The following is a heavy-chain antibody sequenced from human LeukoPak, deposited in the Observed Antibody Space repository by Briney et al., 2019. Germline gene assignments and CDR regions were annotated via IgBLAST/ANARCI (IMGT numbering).Heavy chain of an antibody. CDR2: ISAYNGNT. J-gene: IGHJ4*02. D-gene: IGHD2-2*01. V-gene: IGHV1-18*01. Sequence: ASVKVSCKVAGGTINNFAISWVRQAPGQRLEWMGWISAYNGNTNYAQKLQGRVTMTTDTSTSTAYMELSSLRSEDTAVYYCAREGYCSSSSCEGVSNMYYFDYWGQGTLVTVSS. CDR1: GGTINNFA. CDR3: AREGYCSSSSCEGVSNMYYFDY.